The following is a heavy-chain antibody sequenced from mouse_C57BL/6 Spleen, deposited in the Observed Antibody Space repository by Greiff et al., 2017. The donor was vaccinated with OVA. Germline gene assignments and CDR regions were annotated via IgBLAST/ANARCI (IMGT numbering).Heavy chain of an antibody. Sequence: QVQLKQPGAELVKPGASVKLSCKASGYTFTSYWMHWVKQRPGQGLEWIGMIHPNSGSTNYNEKFKSKATLTVDKSSSTAYMQLSSLTSEDSAVYYCAREGPTVVGDYFDYWGQGTTLTVSS. CDR3: AREGPTVVGDYFDY. D-gene: IGHD1-1*01. CDR1: GYTFTSYW. J-gene: IGHJ2*01. CDR2: IHPNSGST. V-gene: IGHV1-64*01.